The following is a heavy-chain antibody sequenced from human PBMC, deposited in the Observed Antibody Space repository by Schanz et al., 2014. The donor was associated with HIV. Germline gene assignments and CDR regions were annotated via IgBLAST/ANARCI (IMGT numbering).Heavy chain of an antibody. CDR1: GFTFSSHG. CDR3: ARENPLYYYLHGGPFDI. D-gene: IGHD3-10*01. V-gene: IGHV3-33*08. J-gene: IGHJ3*02. CDR2: IWYDGTDK. Sequence: QVQLVESGGGVVQPGMSLTLSCAASGFTFSSHGMHWVRQAPGKGLEWVAVIWYDGTDKYYAGSVKGRFTISRDNSQNTMYLQMNRLRAEDTAVYYCARENPLYYYLHGGPFDIWGQGTMVTVSS.